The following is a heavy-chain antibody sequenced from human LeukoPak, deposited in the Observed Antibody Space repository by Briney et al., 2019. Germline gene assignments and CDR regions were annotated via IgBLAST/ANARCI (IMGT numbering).Heavy chain of an antibody. CDR3: ARDLCSSTSCYENWFDP. D-gene: IGHD2-2*01. V-gene: IGHV1-18*01. J-gene: IGHJ5*02. CDR1: GYTFTSYG. CDR2: ISAYNGNT. Sequence: ASVKVSCKASGYTFTSYGISWVRQAPGQGLEWMGWISAYNGNTNYAQKLQGRVTMTTDTSTSTAYMGLRSLRSDDTAVYYCARDLCSSTSCYENWFDPWGQGTLVTVSS.